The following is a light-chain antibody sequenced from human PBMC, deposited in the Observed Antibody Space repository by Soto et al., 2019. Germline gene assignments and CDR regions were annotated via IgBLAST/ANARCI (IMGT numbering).Light chain of an antibody. CDR2: EVN. Sequence: QSALTQPASVSGSPGRSVTISCTGPRSDIGDSNFISWYQHSPGKAPRLLIYEVNNRPSGVSKRFSGSKAGNTASLTISGLLDDDVADYFCASFRSGTILVFGSGTKVTVL. CDR3: ASFRSGTILV. J-gene: IGLJ1*01. V-gene: IGLV2-14*01. CDR1: RSDIGDSNF.